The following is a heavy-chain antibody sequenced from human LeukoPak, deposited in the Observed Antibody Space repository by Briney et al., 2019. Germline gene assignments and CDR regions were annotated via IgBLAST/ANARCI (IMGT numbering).Heavy chain of an antibody. D-gene: IGHD3-22*01. V-gene: IGHV3-21*01. Sequence: GSLRLSCAASGFTSSRYSMNWVRQAPGKGLEGVSSITSSSSYIYYADSVKGRFTISRDNAKNSLYLQMNSLRAEDTAVYYCARDYYDSSGYYDPIDYWGQGTLVTVPS. CDR2: ITSSSSYI. CDR3: ARDYYDSSGYYDPIDY. J-gene: IGHJ4*02. CDR1: GFTSSRYS.